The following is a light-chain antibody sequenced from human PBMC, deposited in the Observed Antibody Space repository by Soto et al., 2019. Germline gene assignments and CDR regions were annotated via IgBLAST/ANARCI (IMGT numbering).Light chain of an antibody. V-gene: IGLV2-14*01. CDR3: SSSTSISNLV. CDR1: SSDVGGYNY. Sequence: QSVLTQPVSVSGSPGQSITISCTGTSSDVGGYNYVSWYQQHPGKAPQLMIYEVTKRPSGVSNRFSGSKSGNTASLPISGLQAEDESDYYCSSSTSISNLVFGGGTKLTV. J-gene: IGLJ2*01. CDR2: EVT.